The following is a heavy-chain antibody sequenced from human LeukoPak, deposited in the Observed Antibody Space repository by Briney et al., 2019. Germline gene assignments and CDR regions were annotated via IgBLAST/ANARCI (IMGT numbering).Heavy chain of an antibody. Sequence: ASVKVSCKASRYTFAAYYIHWVRQAPGQGLEWMGWVNPNGGGTNYAQKFKDRVTMTRDTSISTAYMELSSLQSDDTAVYYCAREGVGGAYGMDVWGQGTTVTVSS. CDR3: AREGVGGAYGMDV. CDR1: RYTFAAYY. V-gene: IGHV1-2*02. J-gene: IGHJ6*02. D-gene: IGHD2-21*01. CDR2: VNPNGGGT.